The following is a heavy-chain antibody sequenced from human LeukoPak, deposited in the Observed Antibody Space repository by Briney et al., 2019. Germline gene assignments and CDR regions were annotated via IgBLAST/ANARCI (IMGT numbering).Heavy chain of an antibody. D-gene: IGHD3-16*01. CDR1: GFIFTDHW. CDR3: ARAVDVADY. V-gene: IGHV3-7*01. Sequence: PGGSLRLSCAASGFIFTDHWMSWVRQAPGKGLEWVANIKEDESAKFYADSVGGRFTISRDNAKNSLYLQMNNLRVEDTAVYYCARAVDVADYWGRGTLVTVSS. J-gene: IGHJ4*02. CDR2: IKEDESAK.